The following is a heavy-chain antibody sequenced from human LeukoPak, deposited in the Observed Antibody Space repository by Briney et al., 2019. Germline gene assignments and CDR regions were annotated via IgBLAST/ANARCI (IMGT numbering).Heavy chain of an antibody. CDR2: MNPNSGNT. J-gene: IGHJ4*02. V-gene: IGHV1-8*01. Sequence: MGWMNPNSGNTGYAQKFQGRVTMTRNTSISTAYMELSSLRSEDTAVYYCARGGSSGWYVFTDYWGQGTLVTVSS. D-gene: IGHD6-19*01. CDR3: ARGGSSGWYVFTDY.